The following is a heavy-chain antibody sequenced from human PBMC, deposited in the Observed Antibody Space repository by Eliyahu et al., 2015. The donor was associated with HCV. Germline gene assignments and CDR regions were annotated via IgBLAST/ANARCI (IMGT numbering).Heavy chain of an antibody. CDR2: ISGSSSTI. CDR1: GFTFNSYT. J-gene: IGHJ3*02. V-gene: IGHV3-48*01. Sequence: EVQLVESGGGLVQPGGSLRLSCAASGFTFNSYTMNWVRQAPGKGLEWVSYISGSSSTIYYADSVKGRFTISRDNAKNLLYLQMNSLRSEDTAVYYCAKERPVWREAFDIWGQGTMVTVSS. D-gene: IGHD5/OR15-5a*01. CDR3: AKERPVWREAFDI.